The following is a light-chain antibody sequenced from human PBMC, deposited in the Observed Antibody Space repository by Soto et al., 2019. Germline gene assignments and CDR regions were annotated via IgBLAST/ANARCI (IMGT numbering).Light chain of an antibody. CDR1: SSDVGSYSL. CDR3: CSYAGDSTYV. V-gene: IGLV2-23*02. Sequence: QSALTQPASVSGSPGQSITISCTGTSSDVGSYSLVSWYQQHPGKAPKLMIYEVSRRPSGVSNRFSGSKSGNTASLTISGLQAEDEADYYCCSYAGDSTYVFGTGTQLTVL. CDR2: EVS. J-gene: IGLJ1*01.